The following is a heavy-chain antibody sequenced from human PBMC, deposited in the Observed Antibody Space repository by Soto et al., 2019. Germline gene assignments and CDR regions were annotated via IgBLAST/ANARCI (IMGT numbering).Heavy chain of an antibody. V-gene: IGHV3-15*01. CDR2: IKSKTDGGTT. J-gene: IGHJ6*02. D-gene: IGHD3-22*01. CDR3: TTGGWLSHYYYYGMDV. Sequence: LRLSCAASGFTFSNAWMSWVRQAPGKGLEWVGRIKSKTDGGTTDYAAPVKGRFTISRDDSKNTLYLQMNSLKTEDTAVYYCTTGGWLSHYYYYGMDVWGQGTTVTVSS. CDR1: GFTFSNAW.